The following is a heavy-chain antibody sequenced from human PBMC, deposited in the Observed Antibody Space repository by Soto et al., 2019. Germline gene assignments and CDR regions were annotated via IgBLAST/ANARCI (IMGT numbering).Heavy chain of an antibody. J-gene: IGHJ3*02. V-gene: IGHV2-5*01. CDR3: ARGLAARPVCAFDI. CDR1: GFSLSTSGVG. Sequence: QGTLKESGPTLVKPTQTLTLTCSFSGFSLSTSGVGVGWIRQPPGKALEWLAHIYWSGDEHYRPSLKSRLSITKDTSKHQVVLRMTNMDPVDTATYYCARGLAARPVCAFDIWGQGTMVTVSS. D-gene: IGHD6-6*01. CDR2: IYWSGDE.